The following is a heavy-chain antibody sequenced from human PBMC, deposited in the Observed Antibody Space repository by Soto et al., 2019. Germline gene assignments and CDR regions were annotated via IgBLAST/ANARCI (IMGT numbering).Heavy chain of an antibody. CDR2: IYYSGST. CDR3: ARDLGTYDYAMDV. D-gene: IGHD3-16*01. Sequence: PSETLSLTCTVSGGSISSYYWSWIRQPPGKGLEWIGYIYYSGSTNYNPSLKSRVTISVDTSKNQFSLKLTSVTAADTAVYYCARDLGTYDYAMDVWGQGTTVTVSS. CDR1: GGSISSYY. J-gene: IGHJ6*02. V-gene: IGHV4-59*12.